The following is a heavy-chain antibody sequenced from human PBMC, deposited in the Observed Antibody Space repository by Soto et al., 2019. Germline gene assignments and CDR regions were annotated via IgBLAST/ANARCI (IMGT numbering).Heavy chain of an antibody. D-gene: IGHD1-7*01. J-gene: IGHJ6*02. Sequence: SVKVSCKASGFTFTSSAVQWVRQARGQRLEWIGWIVVGSGNTNYAQKFQERVTITRDMSTSTAYMELSSLRSEDTAVYYCAAGITGTLYYYYGMDVWGQGTTVTVSS. CDR1: GFTFTSSA. CDR2: IVVGSGNT. V-gene: IGHV1-58*01. CDR3: AAGITGTLYYYYGMDV.